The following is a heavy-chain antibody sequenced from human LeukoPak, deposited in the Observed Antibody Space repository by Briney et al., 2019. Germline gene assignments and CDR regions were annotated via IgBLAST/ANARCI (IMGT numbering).Heavy chain of an antibody. CDR1: GYTFTNYN. CDR2: INPNSGDT. CDR3: ASLRLVDY. V-gene: IGHV1-2*02. D-gene: IGHD6-19*01. J-gene: IGHJ4*02. Sequence: ASVKVSCRASGYTFTNYNMHWVRQAPGQGLEWMGWINPNSGDTSYAQKFQDRVTMTRDTSVTTAYMELTRLTPDDTAVHYCASLRLVDYWGQGTLVTVSS.